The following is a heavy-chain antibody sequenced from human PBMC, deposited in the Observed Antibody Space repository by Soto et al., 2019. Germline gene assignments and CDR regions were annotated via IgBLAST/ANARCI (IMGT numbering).Heavy chain of an antibody. J-gene: IGHJ4*02. Sequence: SETLSLTCAVYGGSFSGYYWSWIRQPPGKGLEWIGEINHSGSTNYNPSLKSRFTISRDNSKNTLSLQMSSLRAEDSGLYYCARERYGYPFDYWGQGTLVTVSS. V-gene: IGHV4-34*01. CDR2: INHSGST. CDR1: GGSFSGYY. D-gene: IGHD5-18*01. CDR3: ARERYGYPFDY.